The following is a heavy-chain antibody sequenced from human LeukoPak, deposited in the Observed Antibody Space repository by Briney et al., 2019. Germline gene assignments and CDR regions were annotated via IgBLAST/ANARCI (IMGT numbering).Heavy chain of an antibody. D-gene: IGHD5-18*01. CDR3: ARDPGYSYGIDY. V-gene: IGHV3-66*01. J-gene: IGHJ4*02. CDR1: GFTVSDNY. Sequence: GGSLRLSCAASGFTVSDNYMSWVRQAPGKGLEWVSVIYSGGSTNYAESVKGRFTISRDNSKNTLYLQMNSLRADDTAVYYCARDPGYSYGIDYWGQGTLVTVSS. CDR2: IYSGGST.